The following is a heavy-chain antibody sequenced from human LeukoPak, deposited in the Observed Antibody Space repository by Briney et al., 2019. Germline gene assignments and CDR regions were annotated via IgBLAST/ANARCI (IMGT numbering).Heavy chain of an antibody. CDR1: GFTYSSYG. CDR2: ISYDGSNK. Sequence: GSSLRPSCAASGFTYSSYGMHWVRHAPGKGLEWVAVISYDGSNKYYADSVKGRFTISRDNSKNTLYLQMNSLRAEDTAVYYCAKDEYDILTGFDYWGQGTLLTVSS. D-gene: IGHD3-9*01. J-gene: IGHJ4*02. CDR3: AKDEYDILTGFDY. V-gene: IGHV3-30*18.